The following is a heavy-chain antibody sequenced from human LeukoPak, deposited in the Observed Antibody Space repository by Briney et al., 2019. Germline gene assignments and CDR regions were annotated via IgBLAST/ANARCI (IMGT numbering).Heavy chain of an antibody. Sequence: SETLSLTCTVSGGSISSSSYYWGWIRQPPGKGLEWIGSIYYSGSTYYNPSLKSRVTISVDTSKNQFSLMLSSVTAADTAIYYCARNRSVTTTPGFDHWGQGTLVTVSS. V-gene: IGHV4-39*01. CDR2: IYYSGST. CDR3: ARNRSVTTTPGFDH. CDR1: GGSISSSSYY. J-gene: IGHJ4*02. D-gene: IGHD4-17*01.